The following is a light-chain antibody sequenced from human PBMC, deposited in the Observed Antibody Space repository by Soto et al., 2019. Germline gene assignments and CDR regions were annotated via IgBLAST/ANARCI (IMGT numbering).Light chain of an antibody. V-gene: IGLV2-23*01. CDR2: EGS. J-gene: IGLJ1*01. Sequence: SVLTQPASVSGSPGQSITISCTGTSSDVGSYNLVSWYQQHPGKARKLMIYEGSKRPSGVSNRFSGSKSGNTASLTISGLQAEDEADYYCCSYAGSSTYVFGTGTKVTVL. CDR3: CSYAGSSTYV. CDR1: SSDVGSYNL.